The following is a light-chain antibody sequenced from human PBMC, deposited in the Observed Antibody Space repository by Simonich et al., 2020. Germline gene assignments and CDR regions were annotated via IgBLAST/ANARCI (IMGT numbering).Light chain of an antibody. CDR1: QLGDKY. CDR3: QAWDSSVV. CDR2: QDS. Sequence: SYELTQPPSVSVSPGQTASITCPGDQLGDKYACWYQQKPGQSPVLVTYQDSKRPSRIPERFSGSTSGNTATLTISGTQAMDEADYYCQAWDSSVVFGGGTKLTVL. V-gene: IGLV3-1*01. J-gene: IGLJ2*01.